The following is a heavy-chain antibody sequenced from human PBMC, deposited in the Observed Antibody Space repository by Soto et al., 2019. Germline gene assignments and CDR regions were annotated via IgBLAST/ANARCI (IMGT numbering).Heavy chain of an antibody. CDR3: ARVYEGDDYGDYGADY. Sequence: QVQLVESGGGVVQPGRSLRLSCAASGFTFSSYGMHWVRRAQGKGLEWVAVIWYDGSNKYYADSVKGRFTISRDNSKNTLYLQMNRLRAEDTAVYYCARVYEGDDYGDYGADYWGQGTLVTVSS. CDR2: IWYDGSNK. D-gene: IGHD4-17*01. J-gene: IGHJ4*02. CDR1: GFTFSSYG. V-gene: IGHV3-33*01.